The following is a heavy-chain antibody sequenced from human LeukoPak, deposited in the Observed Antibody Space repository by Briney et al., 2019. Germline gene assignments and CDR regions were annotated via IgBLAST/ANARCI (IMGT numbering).Heavy chain of an antibody. V-gene: IGHV3-48*03. CDR2: IAVDGTT. CDR3: AKSGGGTAVTIDY. J-gene: IGHJ4*02. D-gene: IGHD4-17*01. Sequence: GGSLRLTCAGSGFTVSSFEINWVRQAPGKGLEWVSFIAVDGTTYYADSVKGRFTLSRDNAKNTLYLQMNSLRAEDTAVYYCAKSGGGTAVTIDYWGQGTLVTVSS. CDR1: GFTVSSFE.